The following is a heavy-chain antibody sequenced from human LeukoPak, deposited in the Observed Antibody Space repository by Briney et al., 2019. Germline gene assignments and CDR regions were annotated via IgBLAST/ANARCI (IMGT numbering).Heavy chain of an antibody. CDR2: ISYDGSNK. Sequence: GGSLRLSCAASGFXFSSYAMHWVRQAPGKGLEWVAVISYDGSNKYYADSVKGRFTISRDNSRNTLYLQMNSLGAEDTAVYYCAQLGYSYGYYVDYWGQGTLVTVSS. V-gene: IGHV3-30-3*01. D-gene: IGHD5-18*01. J-gene: IGHJ4*02. CDR1: GFXFSSYA. CDR3: AQLGYSYGYYVDY.